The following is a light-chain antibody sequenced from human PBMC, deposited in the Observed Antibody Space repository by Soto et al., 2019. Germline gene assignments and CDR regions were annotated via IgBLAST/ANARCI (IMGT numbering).Light chain of an antibody. Sequence: EILLTQSPATLSVSPGDRVTLSCRASQSIDINLAWYQQKPGKAPRLLIYGASSRETGIPARFSGSGSGTDFTLTISRLEPEDFAAYYCQQYGSSSWTFGQGTKVDIK. CDR1: QSIDIN. J-gene: IGKJ1*01. CDR2: GAS. V-gene: IGKV3-20*01. CDR3: QQYGSSSWT.